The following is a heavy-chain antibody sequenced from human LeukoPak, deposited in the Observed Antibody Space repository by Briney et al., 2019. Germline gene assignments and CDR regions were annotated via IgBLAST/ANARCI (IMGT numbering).Heavy chain of an antibody. V-gene: IGHV3-53*01. CDR2: IYSGGTT. D-gene: IGHD4-17*01. CDR1: GFSVSSNY. Sequence: GGSLRLSCAASGFSVSSNYMNWVRQAPGKGLEWVSIIYSGGTTYYADSVKGRFPISRDNSKNTLYLQMNSLRAEDTAVYYCARVLWNGDYPRFDYWGQGTLVTVSS. J-gene: IGHJ4*02. CDR3: ARVLWNGDYPRFDY.